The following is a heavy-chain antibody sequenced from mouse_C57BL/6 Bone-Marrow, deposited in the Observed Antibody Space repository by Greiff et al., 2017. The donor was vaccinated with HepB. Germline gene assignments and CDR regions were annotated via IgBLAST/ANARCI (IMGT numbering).Heavy chain of an antibody. Sequence: EVQRVESGGGLVKPGGSLKLSCAASGFTFSSYAMPWVRQTPERRLEWVATISDGGSYTYYPDNVKGRFTISRDNAKNNLYLQMSHLKSEDTAMYYCASWLITFDYWGQGTTLTVSS. CDR3: ASWLITFDY. CDR1: GFTFSSYA. J-gene: IGHJ2*01. D-gene: IGHD2-4*01. V-gene: IGHV5-4*01. CDR2: ISDGGSYT.